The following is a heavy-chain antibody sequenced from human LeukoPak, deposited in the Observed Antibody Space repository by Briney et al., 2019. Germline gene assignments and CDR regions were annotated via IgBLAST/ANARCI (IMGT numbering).Heavy chain of an antibody. CDR1: GFTFSSYE. D-gene: IGHD3-9*01. Sequence: PGGSLRLSCAASGFTFSSYEMNWVRQAPGKGLEWVSYISSSGSTIYYADSVKGRFTISRNNAKNSLYLQMNSLRAEDTAVYYCARELRYFDWLLPDGFDYWGQGTLVTVSS. V-gene: IGHV3-48*03. CDR3: ARELRYFDWLLPDGFDY. J-gene: IGHJ4*02. CDR2: ISSSGSTI.